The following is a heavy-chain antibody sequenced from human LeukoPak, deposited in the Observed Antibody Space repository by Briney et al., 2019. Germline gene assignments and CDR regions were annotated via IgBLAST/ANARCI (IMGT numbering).Heavy chain of an antibody. J-gene: IGHJ4*02. D-gene: IGHD3-10*01. CDR1: GFTFRSYA. CDR3: AKAGPMVRGVIDY. V-gene: IGHV3-23*01. Sequence: PGGSLRLSCAASGFTFRSYAMSWVGQAPGKGLEGVSAISGSGGSTYYADSVKGRFTIPRDNSKNTLYLQMNNLRTENTAVYCCAKAGPMVRGVIDYWGQGTLVTVSS. CDR2: ISGSGGST.